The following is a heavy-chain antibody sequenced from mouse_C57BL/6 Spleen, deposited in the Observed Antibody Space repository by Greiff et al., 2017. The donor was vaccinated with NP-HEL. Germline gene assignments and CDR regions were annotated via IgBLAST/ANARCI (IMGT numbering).Heavy chain of an antibody. D-gene: IGHD2-4*01. CDR3: TRAGYDYDGGAWFAY. CDR2: ISSGGDYI. V-gene: IGHV5-9-1*02. J-gene: IGHJ3*01. CDR1: GFTFSSYA. Sequence: DVMLVESGEGLVKPGGSLKLSCAASGFTFSSYAMSWVRQTPEKRLEWVAYISSGGDYIYYADTVKGRFTISRDNARNTLYLQMSSLKSEDTAMYYCTRAGYDYDGGAWFAYWGQGTLVTVSA.